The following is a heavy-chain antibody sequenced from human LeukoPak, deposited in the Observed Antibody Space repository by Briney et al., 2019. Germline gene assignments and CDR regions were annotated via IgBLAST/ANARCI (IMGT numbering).Heavy chain of an antibody. D-gene: IGHD2-2*01. Sequence: SGGSLRLSCAASGFTFSSYEMNWVRRAPGKGLEWVSYISSSGSTIYYADSVKGRFTISRDNAKNSLYLQMNSLRAEDTAVYYCASSQVGYFDYWGQGTLVTVSS. CDR2: ISSSGSTI. CDR3: ASSQVGYFDY. V-gene: IGHV3-48*03. CDR1: GFTFSSYE. J-gene: IGHJ4*02.